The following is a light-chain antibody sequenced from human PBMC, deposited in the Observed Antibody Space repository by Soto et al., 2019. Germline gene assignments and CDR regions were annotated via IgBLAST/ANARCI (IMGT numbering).Light chain of an antibody. V-gene: IGKV3-11*01. J-gene: IGKJ5*01. CDR1: QTVSSY. CDR3: QHRMNWPIT. Sequence: IVLPQSPATLSLSPGERATLSRRASQTVSSYLLWYQQKPGQAPRLLIYDASNRATGIPARFSGSGSETDFTLTISSLEPEDFAVYYCQHRMNWPITFGQGTRLEIK. CDR2: DAS.